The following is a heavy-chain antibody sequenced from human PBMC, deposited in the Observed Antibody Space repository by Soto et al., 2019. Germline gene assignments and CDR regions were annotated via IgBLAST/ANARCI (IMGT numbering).Heavy chain of an antibody. Sequence: SETLSLTCTVSGGSISSYYWSWIRQPPGKGLEWIGYIYYSGSTNYNPSLKSRVTISVDTSKNQFSLKLSSVTAADTAVYYCARGDILTGYYRIDYWGQGTLVTVSS. CDR1: GGSISSYY. CDR3: ARGDILTGYYRIDY. CDR2: IYYSGST. V-gene: IGHV4-59*01. J-gene: IGHJ4*02. D-gene: IGHD3-9*01.